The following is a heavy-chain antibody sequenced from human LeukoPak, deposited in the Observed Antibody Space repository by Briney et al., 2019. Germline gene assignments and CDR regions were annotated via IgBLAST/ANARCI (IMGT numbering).Heavy chain of an antibody. Sequence: PGGPLRLSCAASGFTFRTYNMNWVRQAPGKGLEWVSYITSGGTTIYYADSVKGRFTISRDNAKNSLYLQMNSLRAEDTAVYYCARIRRMMVRGVTPYYYYMDVWGKGTTVTVSS. J-gene: IGHJ6*03. D-gene: IGHD3-10*01. CDR1: GFTFRTYN. V-gene: IGHV3-48*01. CDR3: ARIRRMMVRGVTPYYYYMDV. CDR2: ITSGGTTI.